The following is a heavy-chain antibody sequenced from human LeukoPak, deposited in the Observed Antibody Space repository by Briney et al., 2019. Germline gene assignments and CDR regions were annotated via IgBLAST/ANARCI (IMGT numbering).Heavy chain of an antibody. V-gene: IGHV1-2*02. CDR1: GYTFTGYY. D-gene: IGHD3-10*01. Sequence: GASVKVSCKASGYTFTGYYMHWVRQAPGQGLEWMGWINPNSGGTNYAQKFQGRATMTRDTSISTAYMELSRLRSDDTAVYYCARDRVRYYGSGSYYNVNWFDPWGQGTLVTVSS. J-gene: IGHJ5*02. CDR2: INPNSGGT. CDR3: ARDRVRYYGSGSYYNVNWFDP.